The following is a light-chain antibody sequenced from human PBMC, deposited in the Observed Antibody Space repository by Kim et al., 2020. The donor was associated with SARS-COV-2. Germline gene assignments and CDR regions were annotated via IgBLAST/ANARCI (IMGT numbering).Light chain of an antibody. CDR2: QDN. J-gene: IGLJ3*02. CDR3: QAWDSSTAV. Sequence: VSPGQTASITCSGDKLGDKDASWYQQKPGQSPVLVIYQDNKRPSGIPERFSGSNSGNTATLTISGTQAMDEADYFCQAWDSSTAVFGGGTQLTVL. CDR1: KLGDKD. V-gene: IGLV3-1*01.